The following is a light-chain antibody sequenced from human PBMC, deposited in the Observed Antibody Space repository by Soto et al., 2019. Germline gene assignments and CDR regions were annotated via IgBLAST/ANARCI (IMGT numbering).Light chain of an antibody. J-gene: IGKJ5*01. CDR1: QSVSSSY. CDR3: QQYEKWPPSIT. V-gene: IGKV3-20*01. Sequence: EIVLTQSPGTLSLSPGERATLSCRASQSVSSSYLAWYQQKPGQAPRLLIYGASTRATGIPDRFSGSGSGTDFSLTISRLEPADFAVYFCQQYEKWPPSITFGQGTRLEIK. CDR2: GAS.